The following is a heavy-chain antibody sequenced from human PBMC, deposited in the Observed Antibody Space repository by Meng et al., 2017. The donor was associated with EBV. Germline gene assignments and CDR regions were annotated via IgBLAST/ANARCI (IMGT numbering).Heavy chain of an antibody. CDR3: ASESGRGFTPDY. Sequence: QVQWPESGDAVTKPCACVKVSCRTSGGTLRSDAVSWVRQDPGQGLEWMGGLIPMSGAPHYAQKFQDRVTIIADESTSTHSMELNNLRFEDTAMYYCASESGRGFTPDYWGQGTLVTVSS. D-gene: IGHD3-10*01. CDR2: LIPMSGAP. CDR1: GGTLRSDA. V-gene: IGHV1-69*01. J-gene: IGHJ4*02.